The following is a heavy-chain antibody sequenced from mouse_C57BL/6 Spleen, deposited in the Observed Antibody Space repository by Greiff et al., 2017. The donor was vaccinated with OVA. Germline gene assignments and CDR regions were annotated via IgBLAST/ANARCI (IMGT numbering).Heavy chain of an antibody. CDR2: IDPETGGT. CDR3: TRGDYGSIYGYVDV. D-gene: IGHD1-1*01. V-gene: IGHV1-15*01. J-gene: IGHJ1*03. CDR1: GYTFTDYE. Sequence: QVQLKEPGAELVRPGASVKLSCKASGYTFTDYEMHWVKQTPVHGLEWIGAIDPETGGTDYNQQFKGKAILTADKSSSTAYMELRSLTSEDSAVYYCTRGDYGSIYGYVDVWGTGTTVTVSS.